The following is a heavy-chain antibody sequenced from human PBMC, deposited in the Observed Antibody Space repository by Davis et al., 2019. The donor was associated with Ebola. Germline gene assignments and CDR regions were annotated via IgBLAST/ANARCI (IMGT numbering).Heavy chain of an antibody. V-gene: IGHV3-23*01. Sequence: GESLKISCAASGFTFSDYAMSWVRQAPGKGLEWVAAVIGNGRNTYQAESVKGRFTISRDNSKNTLYLQMNSLRVEDTAVYFCAKFGGGAVRREYWGQGTLVNVSS. D-gene: IGHD6-6*01. CDR1: GFTFSDYA. J-gene: IGHJ4*02. CDR2: VIGNGRNT. CDR3: AKFGGGAVRREY.